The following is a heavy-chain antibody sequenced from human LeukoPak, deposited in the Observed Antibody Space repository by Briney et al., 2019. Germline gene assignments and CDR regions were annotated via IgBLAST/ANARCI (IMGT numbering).Heavy chain of an antibody. J-gene: IGHJ4*02. V-gene: IGHV3-21*01. CDR3: ARDRRFWTFDY. CDR2: ISSSSSYI. D-gene: IGHD3/OR15-3a*01. Sequence: GGSLRLSCAASGFTFSSYSMNWVRQAPGKGLEWVSSISSSSSYIYYADSVKGRFTISRDNAENSLYLQMNSLRAEDTAVYYCARDRRFWTFDYWGQGTLVTVSS. CDR1: GFTFSSYS.